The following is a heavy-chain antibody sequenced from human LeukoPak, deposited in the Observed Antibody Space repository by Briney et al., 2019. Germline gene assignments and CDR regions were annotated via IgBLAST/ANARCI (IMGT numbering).Heavy chain of an antibody. D-gene: IGHD3-3*01. CDR2: ISSSGGST. CDR3: ARDREWLLYMGVYYYYYMDV. CDR1: GFTFSSYA. Sequence: GGSLRLSCAASGFTFSSYAMSWVRQAAGKGLEWVSSISSSGGSTYYADSVKGRFTISRDYSKNTLYLQMNSLRAEDTAVYYCARDREWLLYMGVYYYYYMDVWGKGTTVTVSS. J-gene: IGHJ6*03. V-gene: IGHV3-23*01.